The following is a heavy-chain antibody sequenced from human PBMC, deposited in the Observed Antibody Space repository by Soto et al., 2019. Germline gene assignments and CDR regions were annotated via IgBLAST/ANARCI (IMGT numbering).Heavy chain of an antibody. Sequence: QVQLVESGGGVVQPGGSLRLSCAASGFTFSSYGMHWVRQAPGKGLEWVAVISYDGSNKYYEDSVKGRFTISRDNSKNTLYLQMNSLRAEDTAVYYCAKDRRPNYYSAMDVWGPGTTVTVSS. CDR3: AKDRRPNYYSAMDV. D-gene: IGHD6-25*01. V-gene: IGHV3-30*18. J-gene: IGHJ6*02. CDR2: ISYDGSNK. CDR1: GFTFSSYG.